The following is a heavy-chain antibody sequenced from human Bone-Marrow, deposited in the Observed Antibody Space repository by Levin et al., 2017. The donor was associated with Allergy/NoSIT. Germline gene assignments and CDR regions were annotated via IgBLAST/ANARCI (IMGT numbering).Heavy chain of an antibody. D-gene: IGHD2-15*01. J-gene: IGHJ4*02. CDR1: GFTFSNAW. CDR3: TTDPHLAPVVVAAIVSF. CDR2: IKSKTDGGTT. Sequence: PGESLKISCAASGFTFSNAWMSWVRQAPGKGLEWVGRIKSKTDGGTTDYAAPVKGRFTISRDDSRNTLYLQMNSLKTEDTAVYYCTTDPHLAPVVVAAIVSFWGQGTLVTVSS. V-gene: IGHV3-15*01.